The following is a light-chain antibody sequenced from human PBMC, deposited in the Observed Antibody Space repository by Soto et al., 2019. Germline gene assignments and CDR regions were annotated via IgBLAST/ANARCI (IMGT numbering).Light chain of an antibody. CDR2: LGS. Sequence: MVRPQSPLSLPVTPGEPASISCGSSQSLLYSNGYNYLDWYLQKPGQSPQLLIYLGSNRASGVPDRFSGSGSGTDFTLKISRVEAEDVGVYYCMQALQTPIAFGQGTRLEIK. CDR3: MQALQTPIA. J-gene: IGKJ5*01. V-gene: IGKV2-28*01. CDR1: QSLLYSNGYNY.